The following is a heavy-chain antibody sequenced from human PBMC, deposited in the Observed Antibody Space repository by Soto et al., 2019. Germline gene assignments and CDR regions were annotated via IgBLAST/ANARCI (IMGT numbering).Heavy chain of an antibody. CDR2: ISYDGSNK. CDR1: GFTFSSYG. Sequence: LRLSCAASGFTFSSYGMHWVRQAPGKGLEWVAVISYDGSNKYYADSVKGRFTISRDNSKNTLYLQMNSLRAEDTAVYYCAKDMDTAMAKSFDYWGQGTLVTVSS. D-gene: IGHD5-18*01. CDR3: AKDMDTAMAKSFDY. V-gene: IGHV3-30*18. J-gene: IGHJ4*02.